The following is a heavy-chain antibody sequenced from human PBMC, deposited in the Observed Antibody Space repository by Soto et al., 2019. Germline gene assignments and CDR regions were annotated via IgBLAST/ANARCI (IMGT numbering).Heavy chain of an antibody. CDR1: GGSFSDYY. Sequence: PSETLSLTCAVYGGSFSDYYWSWIRQAPGKGLEWIGEINHSGRTKYNPSLKSRLTISIARSKNQFSLTLNSVTAADTALYSCARGVFPTYFDYWGQGIMVTV. J-gene: IGHJ4*02. CDR3: ARGVFPTYFDY. D-gene: IGHD2-8*01. V-gene: IGHV4-34*01. CDR2: INHSGRT.